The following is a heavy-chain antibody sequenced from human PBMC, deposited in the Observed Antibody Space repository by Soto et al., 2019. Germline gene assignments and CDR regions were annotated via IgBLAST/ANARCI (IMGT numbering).Heavy chain of an antibody. Sequence: SETLSLTCTVSGGSISSSSYYWGWIRQPPGKGLEWIGSIYYSGSTYYNPSLKSRVTISVDTSKNQFSLKLSSVTAADTAVYYCARQTVTPRLTYSSYYYYYMDVWGKGTTVTVSS. CDR3: ARQTVTPRLTYSSYYYYYMDV. CDR1: GGSISSSSYY. J-gene: IGHJ6*03. CDR2: IYYSGST. D-gene: IGHD4-4*01. V-gene: IGHV4-39*01.